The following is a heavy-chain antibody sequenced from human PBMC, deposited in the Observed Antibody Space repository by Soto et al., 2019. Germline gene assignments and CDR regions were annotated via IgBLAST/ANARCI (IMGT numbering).Heavy chain of an antibody. D-gene: IGHD3-9*01. CDR2: IYHSVST. CDR1: GYSISSGDY. Sequence: PSDTLSLTGAGSGYSISSGDYWGWIRQPPGKGLEWIGSIYHSVSTYYNPSLKSRVTISVDTSKNQFSLKLSCGTAADTAVYYCARDFDGNYYFDYLGQVTLLTVSS. V-gene: IGHV4-38-2*02. CDR3: ARDFDGNYYFDY. J-gene: IGHJ4*02.